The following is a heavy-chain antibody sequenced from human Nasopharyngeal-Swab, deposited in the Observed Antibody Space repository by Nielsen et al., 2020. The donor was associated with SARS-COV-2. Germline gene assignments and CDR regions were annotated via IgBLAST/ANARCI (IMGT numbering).Heavy chain of an antibody. D-gene: IGHD5-18*01. V-gene: IGHV3-30*18. CDR1: GFTFSSYG. CDR3: AKDYSYGYSDYYYYYMDV. J-gene: IGHJ6*03. CDR2: ISYDGSNK. Sequence: GESLKISCAASGFTFSSYGMHWVRQAPGKGLEWVAVISYDGSNKYYADSVKGRFTISRDNSKNTLYLQMNSPRAEDTAVYYCAKDYSYGYSDYYYYYMDVWGKGTTVTVSS.